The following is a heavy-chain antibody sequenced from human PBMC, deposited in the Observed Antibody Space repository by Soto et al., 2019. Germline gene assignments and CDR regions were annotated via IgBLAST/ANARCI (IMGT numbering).Heavy chain of an antibody. CDR3: ARGLGGVQH. CDR2: LYDSGSI. CDR1: GGSFSGYY. V-gene: IGHV4-34*01. J-gene: IGHJ1*01. Sequence: SETLSLTCAVYGGSFSGYYCSWIRQPPGKGLEWIGELYDSGSINYNASLKSRVSISVDTSKNQFSLKLSSVTAADTAVYYCARGLGGVQHWGQGTMVTVYS.